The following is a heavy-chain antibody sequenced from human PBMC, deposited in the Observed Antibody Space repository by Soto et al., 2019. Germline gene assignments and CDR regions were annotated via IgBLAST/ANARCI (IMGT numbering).Heavy chain of an antibody. D-gene: IGHD3-10*01. J-gene: IGHJ4*02. V-gene: IGHV3-21*01. CDR3: AKDMDPPYYYGSGSYYNPYPFGY. Sequence: GGSLRLSCEASGFTFSNYYMNWVRQAPGKGLEWVSSISSDSNYIDTADSVRGRFTISRDNAKNSLFLQMNSLRAEDTAMYFCAKDMDPPYYYGSGSYYNPYPFGYWGQGTLVTVSS. CDR1: GFTFSNYY. CDR2: ISSDSNYI.